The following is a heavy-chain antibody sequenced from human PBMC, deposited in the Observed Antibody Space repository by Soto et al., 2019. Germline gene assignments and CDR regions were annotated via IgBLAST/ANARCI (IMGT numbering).Heavy chain of an antibody. CDR2: ISSNGGST. V-gene: IGHV3-64D*06. CDR3: VKQAWLPHTPGDY. J-gene: IGHJ4*02. D-gene: IGHD5-12*01. Sequence: PGGSLRLSCEASGFIFSTYSMTWVRQAPGKGLEYVSAISSNGGSTYYADSVKGRFTISRDNSKNTLYLQMSSLRAEDTAVYYCVKQAWLPHTPGDYWGQGTLVTVSS. CDR1: GFIFSTYS.